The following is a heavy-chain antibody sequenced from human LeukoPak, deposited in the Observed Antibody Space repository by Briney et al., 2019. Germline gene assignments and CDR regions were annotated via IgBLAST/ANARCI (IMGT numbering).Heavy chain of an antibody. V-gene: IGHV4-39*01. D-gene: IGHD3-10*01. CDR2: IYYSGST. CDR3: ARLSQTATMVRGVYYFDY. Sequence: PSETLSLTCTVSGGSISSSSYYWGWIRQPPGKGLEWIGSIYYSGSTYYNPSLKSRVTISVDTSKNQFSLKLSSVTAADTAVYYYARLSQTATMVRGVYYFDYWGQGTLVTVSS. J-gene: IGHJ4*02. CDR1: GGSISSSSYY.